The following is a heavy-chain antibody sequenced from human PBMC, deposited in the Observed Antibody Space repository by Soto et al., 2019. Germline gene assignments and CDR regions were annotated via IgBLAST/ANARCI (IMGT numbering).Heavy chain of an antibody. V-gene: IGHV1-69*12. D-gene: IGHD1-1*01. CDR1: GDTFDTFA. CDR3: ARDKGRGQLGGNYYYALDV. CDR2: IIPIFRTP. J-gene: IGHJ6*02. Sequence: QVQLVQSGAEVLKPGSSVKLSCKTSGDTFDTFAISWVRQAPGQGLEWMGGIIPIFRTPDYTQKFQVRVTITEDVSTSTAYMELSSLRSEATAVYYCARDKGRGQLGGNYYYALDVWGQGTTVTVSS.